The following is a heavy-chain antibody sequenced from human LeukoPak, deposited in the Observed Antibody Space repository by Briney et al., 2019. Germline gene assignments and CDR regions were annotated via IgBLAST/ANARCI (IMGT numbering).Heavy chain of an antibody. Sequence: GGSLRLSCAASGFTFSSYGMHWVRQAPGKGLEWVAVIWYGGSNKYYADSVKGRFTISRDNSKNTLCLQMNSLRAEDTAVYYCARDQVLSGGITMVRGVISYAFDIWGQGTMVTVSS. J-gene: IGHJ3*02. V-gene: IGHV3-33*08. CDR2: IWYGGSNK. CDR3: ARDQVLSGGITMVRGVISYAFDI. CDR1: GFTFSSYG. D-gene: IGHD3-10*01.